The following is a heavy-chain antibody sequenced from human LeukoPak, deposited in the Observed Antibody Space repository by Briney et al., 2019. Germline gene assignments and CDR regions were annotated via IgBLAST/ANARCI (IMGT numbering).Heavy chain of an antibody. CDR2: INSDGSST. D-gene: IGHD3-22*01. V-gene: IGHV3-74*01. CDR3: ARVIRSYYDSSGYAGDY. CDR1: RFTFSSYW. Sequence: GGSLRLSCAASRFTFSSYWMHWVRQAPGTGLVWVSRINSDGSSTSYADSVKGRFTISRDNAKNSLYLQMNSLGAEDTAVYYCARVIRSYYDSSGYAGDYWGQGTLVTVSS. J-gene: IGHJ4*02.